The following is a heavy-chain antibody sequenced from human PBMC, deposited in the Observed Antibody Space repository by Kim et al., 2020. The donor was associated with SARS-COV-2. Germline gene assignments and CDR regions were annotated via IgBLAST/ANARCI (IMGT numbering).Heavy chain of an antibody. CDR1: GFTFSSYA. D-gene: IGHD3-10*01. V-gene: IGHV3-30*04. J-gene: IGHJ4*02. CDR3: ARPSSGSYLYYFDY. CDR2: ISYDGSNK. Sequence: GGSLRLSCAASGFTFSSYAMHWVRQAPGKGLELVAVISYDGSNKYYADSVKGRFTISRDNSKNTLYLQMNSLRAEDTALYYCARPSSGSYLYYFDYWGQGTLVTVSS.